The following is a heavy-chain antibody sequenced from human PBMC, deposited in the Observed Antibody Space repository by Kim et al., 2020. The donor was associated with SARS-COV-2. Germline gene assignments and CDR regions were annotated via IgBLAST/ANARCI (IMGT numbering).Heavy chain of an antibody. V-gene: IGHV3-64D*09. J-gene: IGHJ4*02. CDR3: VKVVGGTYEY. CDR2: IGGDGDDGT. D-gene: IGHD2-15*01. CDR1: GFTLRRYA. Sequence: GGSLRLSCSASGFTLRRYATHWVRQPPGKGLEYVSAIGGDGDDGTYYADSVKGRFTISRDNSKNTLYLQMSSLRSEDTAVYYCVKVVGGTYEYWGQGTLVSVSS.